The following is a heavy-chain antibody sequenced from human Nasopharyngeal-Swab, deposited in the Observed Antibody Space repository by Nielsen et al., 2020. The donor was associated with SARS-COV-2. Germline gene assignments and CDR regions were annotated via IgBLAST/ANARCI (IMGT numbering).Heavy chain of an antibody. Sequence: ASVKVSCKASGYPFTSYALHWVRQAPGQRLEWMGWINVGEDSPRYSQNFQGRITITRDTSATTAYMELSSLTPEDTAVYYCARVSSDQWLGYYFDYWGQGTLVTVSS. D-gene: IGHD6-19*01. V-gene: IGHV1-3*01. J-gene: IGHJ4*02. CDR3: ARVSSDQWLGYYFDY. CDR1: GYPFTSYA. CDR2: INVGEDSP.